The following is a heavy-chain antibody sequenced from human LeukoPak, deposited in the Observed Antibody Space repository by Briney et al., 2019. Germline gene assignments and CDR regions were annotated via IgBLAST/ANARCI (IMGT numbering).Heavy chain of an antibody. CDR3: ARDFFPIVDSTWYEIGY. CDR2: ISYDGYDK. J-gene: IGHJ4*02. V-gene: IGHV3-30-3*01. D-gene: IGHD2-21*01. CDR1: GFTFNDYA. Sequence: GGSRRLSCAASGFTFNDYAMYWVRQAPGKGLEWVTLISYDGYDKSYADSVRGRFTISRDNSRNTLYLQMDSLRSEDTAVYYCARDFFPIVDSTWYEIGYWGQGTLVTVSS.